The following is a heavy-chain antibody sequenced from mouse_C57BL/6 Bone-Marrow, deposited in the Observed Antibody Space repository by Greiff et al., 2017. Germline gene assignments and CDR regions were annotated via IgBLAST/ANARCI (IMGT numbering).Heavy chain of an antibody. CDR2: IDPSDSYT. V-gene: IGHV1-69*01. Sequence: MPGHGLEWIGEIDPSDSYTHYKQKFKGKSKLTVDKSSSTAYMQLSSLTSEDSAVYYCARVIYYGNDYWGQGTTLTVSS. CDR3: ARVIYYGNDY. J-gene: IGHJ2*01. D-gene: IGHD2-1*01.